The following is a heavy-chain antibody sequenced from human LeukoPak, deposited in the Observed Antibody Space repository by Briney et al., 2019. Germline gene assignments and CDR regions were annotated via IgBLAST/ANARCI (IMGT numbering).Heavy chain of an antibody. J-gene: IGHJ5*02. V-gene: IGHV4-34*01. CDR2: INHSGST. D-gene: IGHD6-13*01. Sequence: SETLSLTCAVYGGSFSDYWSWIRQPPGKGLEWIGEINHSGSTNYNPSLKSRVTISVDTSKNQFSLKPSSVTAADTAVYYCARGAAGTRPLNWFDPWGQGTLVTVSS. CDR1: GGSFSDY. CDR3: ARGAAGTRPLNWFDP.